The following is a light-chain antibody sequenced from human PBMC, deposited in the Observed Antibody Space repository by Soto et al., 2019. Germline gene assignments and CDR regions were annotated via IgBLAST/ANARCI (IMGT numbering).Light chain of an antibody. CDR3: QQRSNFLFT. Sequence: EIVLTQSPATLSLSPGERATLSCRASQSVGSHLGWYQQKSGQAPRLLIYDTSNRVTVIPARFSGSGSGTDFTLTISSLEPEDFAVYYCQQRSNFLFTFGPGTRVDLK. J-gene: IGKJ3*01. CDR1: QSVGSH. V-gene: IGKV3-11*01. CDR2: DTS.